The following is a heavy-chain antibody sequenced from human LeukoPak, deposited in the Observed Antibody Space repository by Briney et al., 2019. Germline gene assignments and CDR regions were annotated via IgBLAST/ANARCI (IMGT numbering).Heavy chain of an antibody. CDR1: GVSISSHY. CDR3: ASAGNPHYFDF. V-gene: IGHV4-59*11. Sequence: SETLSLTCTVSGVSISSHYWSWIWQSPGKRLEWIGNIYYTGSTTYNPSLKSRVAISIDTSKNQFSLTLNSVTAADAAVYYCASAGNPHYFDFWGQGPLITVSS. J-gene: IGHJ4*02. CDR2: IYYTGST.